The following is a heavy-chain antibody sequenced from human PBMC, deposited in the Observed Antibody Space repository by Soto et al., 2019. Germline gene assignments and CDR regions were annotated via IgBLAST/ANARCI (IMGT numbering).Heavy chain of an antibody. CDR3: ARGALWGDPEYYYYYMDV. J-gene: IGHJ6*03. D-gene: IGHD2-21*02. CDR1: GYTFTGYY. CDR2: INPNSGGT. V-gene: IGHV1-2*04. Sequence: ASVKVSYQASGYTFTGYYMHWVRQAPGQGLGWMGWINPNSGGTNYAQKFQGWVTMTRDTSNSTAYMELSRLRADDTAVYYCARGALWGDPEYYYYYMDVWGKGTTVTVSS.